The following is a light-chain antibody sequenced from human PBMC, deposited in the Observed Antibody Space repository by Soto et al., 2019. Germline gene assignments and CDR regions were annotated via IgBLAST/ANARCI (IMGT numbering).Light chain of an antibody. CDR2: WAS. V-gene: IGKV4-1*01. CDR3: QQYYNTLIT. Sequence: DIVMTQSPDSLAMSLGERATINCKSSQSVLHNSNTKNYLAWYQQKPGQPPKVIIYWASTRESGVPDRFSGSRSGTDFTPTISSLQAEDVAVYYCQQYYNTLITFGQGTRLEIK. CDR1: QSVLHNSNTKNY. J-gene: IGKJ5*01.